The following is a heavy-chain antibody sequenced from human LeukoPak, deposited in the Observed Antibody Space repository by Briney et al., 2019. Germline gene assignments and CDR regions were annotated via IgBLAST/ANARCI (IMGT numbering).Heavy chain of an antibody. CDR3: ARVGYGDYLYFDY. D-gene: IGHD4-17*01. Sequence: PGGFLRLSCAASGFTVRSNYMSWVREAPGKGLEWVSVIYSGGSTYYADSVKGRFTISRDNSKNTLYLQMNSLRAEDTAVYYCARVGYGDYLYFDYWGQGTLVTVSS. CDR2: IYSGGST. V-gene: IGHV3-66*01. CDR1: GFTVRSNY. J-gene: IGHJ4*02.